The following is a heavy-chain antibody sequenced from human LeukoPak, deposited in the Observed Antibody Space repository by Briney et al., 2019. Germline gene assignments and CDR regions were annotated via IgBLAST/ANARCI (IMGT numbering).Heavy chain of an antibody. D-gene: IGHD6-6*01. CDR1: GGSISSYY. V-gene: IGHV4-59*08. CDR3: VGSSPAFDY. Sequence: PSETLSLTCTVSGGSISSYYWSWIRQPPGKGLEWIGYIYYSGSTNYNPSLKSRVTISVDMSKNQFSLKLSSVTAADTAVYYCVGSSPAFDYWGQGTLVTVSS. J-gene: IGHJ4*02. CDR2: IYYSGST.